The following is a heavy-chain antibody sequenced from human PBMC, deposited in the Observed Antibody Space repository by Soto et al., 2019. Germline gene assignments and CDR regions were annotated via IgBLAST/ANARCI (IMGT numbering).Heavy chain of an antibody. J-gene: IGHJ5*02. D-gene: IGHD2-8*01. CDR3: ARGSSCSNGVRYNLGWFGP. CDR1: GFTFSAFA. V-gene: IGHV3-33*01. Sequence: LRLSCTASGFTFSAFALHWVRQAPGKGLEWVAVIWTDGNDKYYADSVKGRFTISSDNSKKTLFLQMNSLRAEDTAVYYCARGSSCSNGVRYNLGWFGPWGQGTPVTVSS. CDR2: IWTDGNDK.